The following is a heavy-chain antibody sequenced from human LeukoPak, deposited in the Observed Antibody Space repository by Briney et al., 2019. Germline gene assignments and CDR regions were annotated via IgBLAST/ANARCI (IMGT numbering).Heavy chain of an antibody. D-gene: IGHD3-10*01. Sequence: GGTLRLSCVASGFTFDDYGMSWVRQAPGKGLEWVSGINWNGGSTGYADSVKGRFTISGDNAKNSLYLQMNSLRAEDTALYYCARDFPVWFGELLSAFYFDYWGQGTLVTVSS. V-gene: IGHV3-20*04. J-gene: IGHJ4*02. CDR1: GFTFDDYG. CDR3: ARDFPVWFGELLSAFYFDY. CDR2: INWNGGST.